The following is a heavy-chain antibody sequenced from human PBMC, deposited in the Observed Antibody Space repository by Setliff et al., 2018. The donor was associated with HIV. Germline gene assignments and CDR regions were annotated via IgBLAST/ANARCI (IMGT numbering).Heavy chain of an antibody. Sequence: ASVKVSCKASGFTFNHYALSWVRQAPGQALEWLGWINTKTGNPTYAQGLTGQFVFSLDTSISTAYLQISSLKAEDTAVYYCARDQRLFYFDSWGQGTLVTSP. J-gene: IGHJ4*02. CDR3: ARDQRLFYFDS. CDR2: INTKTGNP. CDR1: GFTFNHYA. V-gene: IGHV7-4-1*02.